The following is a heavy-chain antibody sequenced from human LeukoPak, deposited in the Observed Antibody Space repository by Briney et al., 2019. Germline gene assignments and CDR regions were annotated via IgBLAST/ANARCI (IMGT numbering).Heavy chain of an antibody. J-gene: IGHJ4*02. Sequence: PGGSLRLSCVGSGFTFSIYAMSWVRQAPGKGLEWVSSIVGSGYTTYYADSVKGRFTISRDNSKNTVYLQMNSLRAEDTAVYYCALLGLNWGQGTLVTVSS. CDR2: IVGSGYTT. D-gene: IGHD2-15*01. CDR3: ALLGLN. CDR1: GFTFSIYA. V-gene: IGHV3-23*01.